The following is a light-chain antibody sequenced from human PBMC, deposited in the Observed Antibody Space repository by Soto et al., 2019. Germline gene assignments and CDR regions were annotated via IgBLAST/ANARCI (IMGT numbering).Light chain of an antibody. CDR3: SSYTSSRTYV. Sequence: QSALTQPASVSGSPGQSITISCIGTSRDVGAYSYVSLYQQHPGKAPKLIIYDVSDRPSGISNRFSGSKSDNTASLTISGLQAEDEAEYYCSSYTSSRTYVFGTGTKVTVL. CDR1: SRDVGAYSY. CDR2: DVS. V-gene: IGLV2-14*01. J-gene: IGLJ1*01.